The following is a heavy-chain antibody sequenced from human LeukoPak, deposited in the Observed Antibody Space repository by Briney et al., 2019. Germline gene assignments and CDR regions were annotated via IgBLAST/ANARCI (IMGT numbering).Heavy chain of an antibody. CDR1: GGSISSNSHY. V-gene: IGHV4-39*07. Sequence: SETLSLTCTVFGGSISSNSHYWIWMRHTPGQDLNWRVNTSGSTNYNPSLKSRVTMSVDTSKNQFSLKLSSVTAADTAVYYCAREREGIVVPAAPTYFDYWGQGTLVTVSS. J-gene: IGHJ4*02. CDR2: NTSGST. D-gene: IGHD2-2*01. CDR3: AREREGIVVPAAPTYFDY.